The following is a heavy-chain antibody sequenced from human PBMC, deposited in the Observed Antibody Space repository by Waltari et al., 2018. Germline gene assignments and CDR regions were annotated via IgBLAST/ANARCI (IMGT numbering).Heavy chain of an antibody. J-gene: IGHJ3*02. CDR2: VDPEDGET. Sequence: EVQLVQSGAEVKKPGATVKISCKVSGYTFTDYYMHWVQQAPGKGLEWMGLVDPEDGETIYAEKFQGRGTITADTSTDTADMELSSLRSEDTAVYDCAYSSSWYLPRGAFDIWGQGTMVTVSS. CDR1: GYTFTDYY. CDR3: AYSSSWYLPRGAFDI. V-gene: IGHV1-69-2*01. D-gene: IGHD6-13*01.